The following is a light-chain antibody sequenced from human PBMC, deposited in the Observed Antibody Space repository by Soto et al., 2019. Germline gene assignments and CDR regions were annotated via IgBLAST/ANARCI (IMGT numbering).Light chain of an antibody. CDR3: QQRSNWTFT. Sequence: EIVLTHSPCTLSLSPGRRSNLSCRASQSVSKYLAWYQQKPGKAPRLLIYAASNRATGIPARLSGSGYGTDFTITISSLEPEDFAVYYCQQRSNWTFTFGPGTKVDIK. CDR1: QSVSKY. CDR2: AAS. J-gene: IGKJ3*01. V-gene: IGKV3-11*01.